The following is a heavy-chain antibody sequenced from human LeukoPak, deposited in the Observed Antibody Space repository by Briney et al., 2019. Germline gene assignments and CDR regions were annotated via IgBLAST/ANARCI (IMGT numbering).Heavy chain of an antibody. D-gene: IGHD1-14*01. J-gene: IGHJ5*02. Sequence: SETLSLTCAVYGGSFSGYYWIWIRQPPGKGLEWIGEINHSGSTNYNPSLKSRVTISVDTSKNQFSLKLSSVTAADTAVYYCARRTRYLHNWFDPWGQGTLVTVSS. CDR2: INHSGST. CDR1: GGSFSGYY. V-gene: IGHV4-34*01. CDR3: ARRTRYLHNWFDP.